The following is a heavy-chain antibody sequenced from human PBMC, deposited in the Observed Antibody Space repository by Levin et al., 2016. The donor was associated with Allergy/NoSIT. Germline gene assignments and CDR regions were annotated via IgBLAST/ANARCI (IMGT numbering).Heavy chain of an antibody. D-gene: IGHD3-10*01. CDR3: ATAQSFGELLGWFDP. V-gene: IGHV5-51*01. CDR2: IYPGDSDT. Sequence: VRQMPGKGLEWMGIIYPGDSDTRYSPSFQGQVTISVDKSFSTAYLQWSSLKASDTAMYYCATAQSFGELLGWFDPWGQGTLVTVSS. J-gene: IGHJ5*02.